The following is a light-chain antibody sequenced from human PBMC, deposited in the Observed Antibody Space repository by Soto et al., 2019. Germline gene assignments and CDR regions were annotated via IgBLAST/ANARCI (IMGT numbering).Light chain of an antibody. Sequence: EIVVTQSPATLSLSPGERATLSCRASQSVTNYLPWYQQKPGQAPRLLIYDASNWATGIPASFSDSGSATDFTLTIGSLEPEDFPVYFCKQRSPWPKIPFGPGTKVDIK. CDR3: KQRSPWPKIP. J-gene: IGKJ3*01. CDR2: DAS. V-gene: IGKV3-11*01. CDR1: QSVTNY.